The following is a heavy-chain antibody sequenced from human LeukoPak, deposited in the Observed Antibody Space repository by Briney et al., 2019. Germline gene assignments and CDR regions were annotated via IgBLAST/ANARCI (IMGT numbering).Heavy chain of an antibody. Sequence: GGSLRLSCAASGFTVSSNYMSWVRQAPGKGLEWVSAIYSGGSTYYADSVKGRFTISRDNSKNTLYLQMNSLRAEDTAVCYCARVQYDAFDIWGQGTMVTVSS. CDR3: ARVQYDAFDI. CDR1: GFTVSSNY. CDR2: IYSGGST. D-gene: IGHD4-11*01. J-gene: IGHJ3*02. V-gene: IGHV3-66*02.